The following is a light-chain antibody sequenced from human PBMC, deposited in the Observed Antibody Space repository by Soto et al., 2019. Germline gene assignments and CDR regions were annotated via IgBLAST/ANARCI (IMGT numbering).Light chain of an antibody. CDR3: QVWDSSSDHRVV. CDR2: DDG. Sequence: SYELTQAPSVSVAPGQTARITCGGNNIAIKSVHWYQQKPGQAPVLVVYDDGDRPSGITERFSGSNSGNTATLTITRGEAGDEADYHCQVWDSSSDHRVVFGGGTKVTVL. J-gene: IGLJ2*01. CDR1: NIAIKS. V-gene: IGLV3-21*02.